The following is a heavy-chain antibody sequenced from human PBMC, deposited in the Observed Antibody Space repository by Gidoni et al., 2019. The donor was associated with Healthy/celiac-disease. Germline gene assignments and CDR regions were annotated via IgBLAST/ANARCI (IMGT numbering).Heavy chain of an antibody. Sequence: EVQLLESGGGLVQPGGFLRLPCAASGFTFSSYARSWVRQAPGKGLEWVSAISGSGGSTYYADSVKGRFTISRDNSKNTLYLQMNSLRAEDTAVYYCATKTDWLFLWGQGTLVTVSS. CDR2: ISGSGGST. V-gene: IGHV3-23*01. J-gene: IGHJ4*02. CDR1: GFTFSSYA. D-gene: IGHD3-9*01. CDR3: ATKTDWLFL.